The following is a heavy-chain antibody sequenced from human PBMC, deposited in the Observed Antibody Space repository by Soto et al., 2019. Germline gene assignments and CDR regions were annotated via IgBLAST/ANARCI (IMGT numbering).Heavy chain of an antibody. J-gene: IGHJ4*02. Sequence: QLQLQESGSGLVKPSQTLSPTCAASGGSISSGGYSWSWVRQPPGNGLEWIGYMYHSGSTYCNTSLKSRVTISTDWSKNQFSLELSSVTAADTAVYYGARVSDSGGQGILVTVPS. CDR3: ARVSDS. V-gene: IGHV4-30-2*01. CDR1: GGSISSGGYS. CDR2: MYHSGST.